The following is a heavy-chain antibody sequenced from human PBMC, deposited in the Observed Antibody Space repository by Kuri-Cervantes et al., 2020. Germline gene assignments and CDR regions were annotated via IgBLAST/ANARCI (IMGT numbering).Heavy chain of an antibody. Sequence: GESLKISCAASGFTFSSYWMSWVRQAPGKGLEWVANIKQDGSEKYYVDSVKGRFTISRDNAKNSLYLQMNSLRAGDTAVYYCARGGDGPNWNYAGFDPWGQGTLVTVSS. CDR2: IKQDGSEK. D-gene: IGHD1-7*01. J-gene: IGHJ5*02. V-gene: IGHV3-7*02. CDR3: ARGGDGPNWNYAGFDP. CDR1: GFTFSSYW.